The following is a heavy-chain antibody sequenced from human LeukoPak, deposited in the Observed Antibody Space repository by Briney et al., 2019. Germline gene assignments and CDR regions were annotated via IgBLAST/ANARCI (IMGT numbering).Heavy chain of an antibody. CDR2: ISGSGGST. D-gene: IGHD3-22*01. CDR3: AKDGRRGYYYDSSGYPHGAFDI. CDR1: GFTFSSYA. Sequence: LTGGSLRLSCAASGFTFSSYAMSWVRQAPGKGLEWVSAISGSGGSTYYADSVKGGFTISKDNSKTTLYLQMNSLRAEDTAVYYCAKDGRRGYYYDSSGYPHGAFDIWGQGTMVTVSS. J-gene: IGHJ3*02. V-gene: IGHV3-23*01.